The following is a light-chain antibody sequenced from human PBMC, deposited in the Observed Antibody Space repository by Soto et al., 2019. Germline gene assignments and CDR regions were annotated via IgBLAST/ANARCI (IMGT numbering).Light chain of an antibody. CDR2: DVS. V-gene: IGLV2-14*01. CDR1: SSDVGGYSY. CDR3: SSYTSSSTLV. J-gene: IGLJ2*01. Sequence: QSVLTQPASVSGSPGQSITISCTGTSSDVGGYSYVSWYQQHPGKAPKLMIYDVSNRPSGVANRFSGSKSGNTASLTISGLQAEDEADYYCSSYTSSSTLVVGGGTKLTVL.